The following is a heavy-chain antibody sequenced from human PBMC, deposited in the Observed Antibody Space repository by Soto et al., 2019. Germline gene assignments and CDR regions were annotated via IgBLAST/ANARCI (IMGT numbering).Heavy chain of an antibody. J-gene: IGHJ6*02. CDR3: AKELRVVAALNGMDV. D-gene: IGHD2-15*01. Sequence: QVQLVESGGGVVQPGRSLRLSCAASGFTFSSYGMHWVRQAPGKGLEWVVVISYDGSNKYYADSVKGRFTISRDNSKNTLYLQMNSLRAEDTAVYYCAKELRVVAALNGMDVWGQGTTVTVSS. CDR1: GFTFSSYG. V-gene: IGHV3-30*18. CDR2: ISYDGSNK.